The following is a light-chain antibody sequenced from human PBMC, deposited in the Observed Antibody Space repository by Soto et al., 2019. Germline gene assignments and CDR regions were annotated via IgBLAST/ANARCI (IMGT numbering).Light chain of an antibody. CDR3: SSYADSNNSGV. CDR1: SSDVGGYNY. CDR2: EVS. J-gene: IGLJ1*01. V-gene: IGLV2-8*01. Sequence: QSVLTQPPSASGSPGQSVTISCTGTSSDVGGYNYVSWYQQHPGKAPKLMIYEVSKRPSGVPDRFSGSKSGNTASLTVSGLQAEDEADYYCSSYADSNNSGVYGTGTKVTVL.